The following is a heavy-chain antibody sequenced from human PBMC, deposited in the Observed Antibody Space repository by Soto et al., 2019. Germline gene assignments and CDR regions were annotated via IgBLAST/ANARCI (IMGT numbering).Heavy chain of an antibody. J-gene: IGHJ6*03. CDR3: ARDSGVDTAMGEVYYYYYMDV. CDR1: GGSISSYY. V-gene: IGHV4-59*01. CDR2: IYYSGST. D-gene: IGHD5-18*01. Sequence: QVQLQESGPGLVKPSETLSLTCTVSGGSISSYYWSWIRQPPGKGLEWIGYIYYSGSTNYNPSLKSRVTISVDTSKNQFSLKLSSVTAADTAVYYCARDSGVDTAMGEVYYYYYMDVWGKGTTVTVSS.